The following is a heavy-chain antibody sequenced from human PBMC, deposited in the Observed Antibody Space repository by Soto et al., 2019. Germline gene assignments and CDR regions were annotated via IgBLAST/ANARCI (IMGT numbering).Heavy chain of an antibody. J-gene: IGHJ6*02. CDR1: GFTFSSYS. CDR3: AREGGSYYYGMDV. CDR2: ISSSSSYI. V-gene: IGHV3-21*01. D-gene: IGHD1-26*01. Sequence: GSLRLSCAASGFTFSSYSMNWVRQAPGKGLEWVSSISSSSSYIYYADSVKGRFTISRDNAKNSLYLQMNSLRAEDTAVYYCAREGGSYYYGMDVWGQGTTVTVSS.